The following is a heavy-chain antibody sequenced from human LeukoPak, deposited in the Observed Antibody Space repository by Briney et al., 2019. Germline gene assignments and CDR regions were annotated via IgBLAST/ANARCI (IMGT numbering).Heavy chain of an antibody. D-gene: IGHD3-10*01. CDR3: AKSGPRGSGSILDYFDY. CDR1: GFTFSSYA. J-gene: IGHJ4*02. V-gene: IGHV3-23*01. Sequence: GGSLRLSCAASGFTFSSYAMSWVRQAPGKGLEWVSAISGSGGSTYYADSVKGRFTISRDNSKNTLYLQMNSLRAEDTAVYYCAKSGPRGSGSILDYFDYWGQGTLVTVSS. CDR2: ISGSGGST.